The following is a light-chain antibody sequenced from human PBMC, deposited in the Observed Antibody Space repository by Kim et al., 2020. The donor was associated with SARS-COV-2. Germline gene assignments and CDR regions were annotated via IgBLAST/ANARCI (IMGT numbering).Light chain of an antibody. J-gene: IGKJ4*01. Sequence: DIQMTQSPSSVSASVGDRVTITCRASQDISSWLAWYQRKPGKAPKLLISVASSLQSGVPSRFSGSGSGTDFTLTISSLQPEDFATYYCQQANSFPLTFGGGTKVDIK. CDR2: VAS. V-gene: IGKV1-12*01. CDR3: QQANSFPLT. CDR1: QDISSW.